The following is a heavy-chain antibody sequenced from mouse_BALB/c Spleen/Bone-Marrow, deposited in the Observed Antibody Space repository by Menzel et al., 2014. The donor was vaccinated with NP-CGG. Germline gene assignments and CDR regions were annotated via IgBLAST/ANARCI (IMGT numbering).Heavy chain of an antibody. CDR1: GYTFTSYW. V-gene: IGHV1-69*02. J-gene: IGHJ2*01. D-gene: IGHD1-1*01. Sequence: QVQLQQSGAELVKPGASVKLSCKASGYTFTSYWMHWVKQRPGQGLEWIGEIDPSDSYTNYNQKFKGKATLTVDKSSSTAYMQLSSLTSEDSAVYYCARDSITTVVATDYLGEATTPTVSS. CDR3: ARDSITTVVATDY. CDR2: IDPSDSYT.